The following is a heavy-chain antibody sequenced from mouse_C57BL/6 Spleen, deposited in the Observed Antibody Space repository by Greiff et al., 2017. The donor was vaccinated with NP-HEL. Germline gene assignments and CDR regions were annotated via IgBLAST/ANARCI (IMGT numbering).Heavy chain of an antibody. CDR1: GYAFSSYW. Sequence: QVQLQQSGAELVKPGASVKISCKASGYAFSSYWMNWVKQRPGKGLEWIGQIYPGDGDTNYNGKFKGKATLTADKSSSTAYMQLSSLTSEDSAVYFCASDTTGGNFDYWGQGTTLTVSS. CDR2: IYPGDGDT. J-gene: IGHJ2*01. CDR3: ASDTTGGNFDY. V-gene: IGHV1-80*01. D-gene: IGHD1-1*01.